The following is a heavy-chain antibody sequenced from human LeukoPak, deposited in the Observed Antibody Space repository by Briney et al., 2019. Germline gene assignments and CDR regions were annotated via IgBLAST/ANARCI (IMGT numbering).Heavy chain of an antibody. CDR1: GFSFSSYA. J-gene: IGHJ3*02. CDR2: ISYDRSNK. CDR3: ARDRALYSSGWYVGAFDI. D-gene: IGHD6-19*01. Sequence: GRSLRLSCAGSGFSFSSYAMHWVRQAPGKGLEWVALISYDRSNKYYADSVKGRFTISRDNSKNTLYLQMNSLRAEDTAVYYCARDRALYSSGWYVGAFDIWGQGTMVTVSS. V-gene: IGHV3-30*04.